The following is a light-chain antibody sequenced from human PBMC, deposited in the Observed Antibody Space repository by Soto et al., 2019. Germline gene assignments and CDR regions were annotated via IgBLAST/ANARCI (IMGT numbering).Light chain of an antibody. CDR2: GVS. J-gene: IGKJ1*01. Sequence: ETVMTQSPATLSVSPGERATLSCRASQSVGSNLAWYQQKPGQPPRLLIYGVSTRATGIPARFSGSGSGPEFTLTISNLQSEDFGVYYCQQYYDLWTFGQGTKV. CDR1: QSVGSN. CDR3: QQYYDLWT. V-gene: IGKV3-15*01.